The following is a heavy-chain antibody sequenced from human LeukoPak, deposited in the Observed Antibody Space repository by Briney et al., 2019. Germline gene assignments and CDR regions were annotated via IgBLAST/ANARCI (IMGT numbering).Heavy chain of an antibody. CDR3: AKDSSVTYCGGDCYSGDFDY. CDR1: GFTFSSYA. D-gene: IGHD2-21*02. CDR2: ISGSGGST. V-gene: IGHV3-23*01. J-gene: IGHJ4*02. Sequence: PGGSLRLSCAASGFTFSSYAMSWVRQAPGNGLEWVSAISGSGGSTYYADSVKGRFTISRDNSKNTLYLQMNSLRAEDTAVYYCAKDSSVTYCGGDCYSGDFDYWGQGTLVTVSS.